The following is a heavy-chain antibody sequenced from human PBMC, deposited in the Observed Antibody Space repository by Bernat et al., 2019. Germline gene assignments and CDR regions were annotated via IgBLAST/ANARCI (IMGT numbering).Heavy chain of an antibody. D-gene: IGHD3-9*01. CDR2: IYYSGST. J-gene: IGHJ4*02. CDR1: GGSISSGDYY. Sequence: QVQLQESGPGLVKPSETLSLTCTVSGGSISSGDYYWSWIRQPPGKGLEWIGYIYYSGSTYYNPSLKSRVTISVDTSKNQFSLKLSSVTAADTAVYYCARGAQYYDILTGYYNVFDYCVQGTLVTVSS. V-gene: IGHV4-30-4*01. CDR3: ARGAQYYDILTGYYNVFDY.